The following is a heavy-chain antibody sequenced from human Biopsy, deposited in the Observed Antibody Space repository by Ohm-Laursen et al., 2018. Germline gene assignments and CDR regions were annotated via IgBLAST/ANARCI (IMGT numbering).Heavy chain of an antibody. J-gene: IGHJ1*01. CDR1: GGSFTGHY. D-gene: IGHD4-23*01. V-gene: IGHV4-59*11. CDR2: ISHTGYT. CDR3: ARGSNEYGGLYFPH. Sequence: SDTLSLTCTVSGGSFTGHYWTWIRQPPGKGLEWIGHISHTGYTSYKSSLKSRVTISLDTSRTHFSLRLTSLAAADTAVYYCARGSNEYGGLYFPHWGQGTLVTVSS.